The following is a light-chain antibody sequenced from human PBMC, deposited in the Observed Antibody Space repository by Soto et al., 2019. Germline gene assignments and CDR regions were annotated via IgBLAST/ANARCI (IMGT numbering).Light chain of an antibody. CDR2: EVT. CDR1: HSDVGGYKY. Sequence: QSVLTQPASVSGSPGQSITISCTGTHSDVGGYKYVSWYQRHPGKGPQLIIFEVTHRPSGISSRFSGSKSGNTASLTISGLQADDEADYYCSSYSNSDNMMIFGGGTQLTVL. CDR3: SSYSNSDNMMI. V-gene: IGLV2-14*01. J-gene: IGLJ2*01.